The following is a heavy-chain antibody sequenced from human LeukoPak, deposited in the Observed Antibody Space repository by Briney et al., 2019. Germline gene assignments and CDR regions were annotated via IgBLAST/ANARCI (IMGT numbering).Heavy chain of an antibody. CDR2: VYHSGST. Sequence: SETLSLTCAVSGYSISSGYYWGWIRQPPGKGLEWIGSVYHSGSTYYNPSLKSRVTISVDTSKNQFSLKLSSVTAADTAVYYCARVSPPNYDFWSGKRTFDYWGQGTPVTVSS. CDR3: ARVSPPNYDFWSGKRTFDY. CDR1: GYSISSGYY. D-gene: IGHD3-3*01. V-gene: IGHV4-38-2*01. J-gene: IGHJ4*02.